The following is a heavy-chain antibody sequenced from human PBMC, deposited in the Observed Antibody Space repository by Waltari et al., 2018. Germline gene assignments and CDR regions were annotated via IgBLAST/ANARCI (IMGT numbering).Heavy chain of an antibody. D-gene: IGHD6-13*01. CDR1: GFRFSSYV. Sequence: EVXLXESGXGLAQPGGSXRLSCAASGFRFSSYVMGWVRQVPGXGLEWXSSIAXGGGRXYSSESVKGRXTVSRDNSKTTMYLQMNXLRVDDTAXYXCAXKNSSTWPAFDXWGQGFLVTVSS. J-gene: IGHJ4*02. V-gene: IGHV3-23*01. CDR2: IAXGGGRX. CDR3: AXKNSSTWPAFDX.